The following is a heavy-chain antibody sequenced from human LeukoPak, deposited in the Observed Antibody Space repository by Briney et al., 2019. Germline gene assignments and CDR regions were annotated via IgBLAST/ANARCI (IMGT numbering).Heavy chain of an antibody. CDR1: GFTFSSYS. D-gene: IGHD6-19*01. Sequence: GGSLRLSCAASGFTFSSYSMNWVRQAPGKGLEWVSSISSSSSYIYYADSVKGRFTISRDNAKNSLYLQMNSLRAEDTAVYYCAFSGYSSWYGFDMWGQGTMVTVSS. V-gene: IGHV3-21*01. CDR2: ISSSSSYI. J-gene: IGHJ3*02. CDR3: AFSGYSSWYGFDM.